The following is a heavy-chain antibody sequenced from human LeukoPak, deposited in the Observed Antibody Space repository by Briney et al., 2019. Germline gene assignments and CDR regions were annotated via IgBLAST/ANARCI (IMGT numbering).Heavy chain of an antibody. Sequence: GASVKVSCKASGYTFTNYAMHWVRQAPGQRLEWMGWINAGNGNTKYSQEFQGRVTITRDTSASTAYMELSSLRSDDTAVYYCARSSVVAAAGPYYFDYWGQGTLVTVSS. J-gene: IGHJ4*02. CDR1: GYTFTNYA. D-gene: IGHD6-13*01. V-gene: IGHV1-3*01. CDR2: INAGNGNT. CDR3: ARSSVVAAAGPYYFDY.